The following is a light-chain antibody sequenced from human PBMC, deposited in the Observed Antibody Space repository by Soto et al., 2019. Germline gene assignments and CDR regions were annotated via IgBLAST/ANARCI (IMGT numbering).Light chain of an antibody. Sequence: EIGRTPSTETLSLSPGERATLSCGASQSVSSNLAWYQQKPGQAPRLLIYGASARATGVPARFSGSGSGTEFTLTISSLQSEDFAVYYCQQYNVWPLPFGQGTKVDIK. V-gene: IGKV3-15*01. J-gene: IGKJ1*01. CDR3: QQYNVWPLP. CDR1: QSVSSN. CDR2: GAS.